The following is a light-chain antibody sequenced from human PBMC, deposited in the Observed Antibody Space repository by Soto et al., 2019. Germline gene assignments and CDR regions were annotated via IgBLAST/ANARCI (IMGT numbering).Light chain of an antibody. CDR2: AAS. V-gene: IGKV1-39*01. J-gene: IGKJ1*01. Sequence: IQMTQSPSSLSAPTGDSVPITCRASQTIIGYLNWYQQKPGKAPRLLINAASNLQSGVPSRFRGSGSETEFTLTITSLQPEDFATYYCQQSYTTPRTFGQGTKVDIK. CDR3: QQSYTTPRT. CDR1: QTIIGY.